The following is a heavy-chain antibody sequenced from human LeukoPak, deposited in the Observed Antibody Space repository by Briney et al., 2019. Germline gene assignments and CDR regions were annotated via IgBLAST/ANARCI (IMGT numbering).Heavy chain of an antibody. D-gene: IGHD2-21*02. CDR3: ATADGGDDGY. CDR2: FDPEDGET. Sequence: GASVKVSCKVSGYTLTELSMHWVRQAPGKGLEWMGGFDPEDGETINAQKCQFRVTMTEDTSTDTAYMELSSLRSEDTAVYYYATADGGDDGYWGQGTLVTVSS. J-gene: IGHJ4*02. V-gene: IGHV1-24*01. CDR1: GYTLTELS.